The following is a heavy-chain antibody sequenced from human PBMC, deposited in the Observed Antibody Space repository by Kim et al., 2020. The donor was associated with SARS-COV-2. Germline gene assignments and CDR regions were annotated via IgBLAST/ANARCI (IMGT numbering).Heavy chain of an antibody. Sequence: GGSLRLSCVVSRFTLSSHWMHWVRQVPGKGLVWVSRLSTDGSTTTYADSVKGRFSISRDNAKNTLYLQMNSLRAEDSAVYYCARGWAFDIWGQGTMVTVSS. CDR2: LSTDGSTT. D-gene: IGHD2-15*01. J-gene: IGHJ3*02. CDR3: ARGWAFDI. CDR1: RFTLSSHW. V-gene: IGHV3-74*01.